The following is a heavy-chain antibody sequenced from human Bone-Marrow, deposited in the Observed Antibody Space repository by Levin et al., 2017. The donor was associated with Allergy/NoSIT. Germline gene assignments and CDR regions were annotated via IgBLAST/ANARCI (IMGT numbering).Heavy chain of an antibody. V-gene: IGHV3-23*01. CDR1: GFTFSNYA. J-gene: IGHJ4*02. D-gene: IGHD6-13*01. CDR2: ITGSGGDT. Sequence: PGGSLRLSCAASGFTFSNYAMSWARQAPGMGLEWVSVITGSGGDTYYADSVKGRFTISRDNSKNTLYLQMHSLRAEDTAVYFCAKKIGYSSGWSFDSWGQGTLVTVSS. CDR3: AKKIGYSSGWSFDS.